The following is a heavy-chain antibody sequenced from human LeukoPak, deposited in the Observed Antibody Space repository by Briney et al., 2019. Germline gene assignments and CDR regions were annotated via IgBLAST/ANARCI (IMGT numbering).Heavy chain of an antibody. V-gene: IGHV4-4*07. CDR3: ARAYYYGSGSYLLDP. J-gene: IGHJ5*02. Sequence: IRQPAGKGLEWIGRIYTSGSTNYNPSLKSRVTMSVDTSKNQFSLKLSSVTAADTAVYYCARAYYYGSGSYLLDPWGQGTLVTVSS. CDR2: IYTSGST. D-gene: IGHD3-10*01.